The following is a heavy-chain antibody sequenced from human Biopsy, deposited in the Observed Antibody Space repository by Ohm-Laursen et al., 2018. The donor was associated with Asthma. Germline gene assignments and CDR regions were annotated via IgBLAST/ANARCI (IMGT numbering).Heavy chain of an antibody. Sequence: SDTLSLTCIVSGGSMSSSSYYWGWTRQPPGKGLEWMGSITYTGSAYHNPSLKSRVSISVDTYKNHFSLRLSSVTAADTAVYYCARHWDWGSFFDYWGQGTPVTVSS. CDR2: ITYTGSA. CDR3: ARHWDWGSFFDY. CDR1: GGSMSSSSYY. V-gene: IGHV4-39*01. D-gene: IGHD7-27*01. J-gene: IGHJ4*02.